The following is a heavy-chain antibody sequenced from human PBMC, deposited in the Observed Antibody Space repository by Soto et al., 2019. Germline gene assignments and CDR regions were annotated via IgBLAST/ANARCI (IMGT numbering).Heavy chain of an antibody. J-gene: IGHJ6*02. CDR2: ISYDGSNK. D-gene: IGHD6-19*01. V-gene: IGHV3-30*18. CDR1: GFTFSSYG. Sequence: LRLSCAASGFTFSSYGMHWVRQAPGKGLEWVAIISYDGSNKYYGDSVKGRFTISRDNSKNTLYLQMNSLRAEDTAVYYCAKDKGRSLAGGMDVWGQGTTVTVSS. CDR3: AKDKGRSLAGGMDV.